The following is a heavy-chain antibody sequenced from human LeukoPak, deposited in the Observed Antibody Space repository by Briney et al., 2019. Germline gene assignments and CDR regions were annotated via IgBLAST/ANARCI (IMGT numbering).Heavy chain of an antibody. J-gene: IGHJ4*02. CDR3: TGDADYVWGSYR. Sequence: GGSLRLSCAASGFXFSGSAMHWVRQASGKGLECVGRIRSKANSYATAYAASVKGRFTICRDDSKNAAYLQMNSLKTEDTAVYYCTGDADYVWGSYRWGQGTLVTVSS. D-gene: IGHD3-16*02. V-gene: IGHV3-73*01. CDR2: IRSKANSYAT. CDR1: GFXFSGSA.